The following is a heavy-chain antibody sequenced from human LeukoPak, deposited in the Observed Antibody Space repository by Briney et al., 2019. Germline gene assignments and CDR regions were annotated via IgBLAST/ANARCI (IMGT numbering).Heavy chain of an antibody. CDR3: ARDPYGSGPGGFDY. J-gene: IGHJ4*02. D-gene: IGHD3-10*01. CDR1: GGSISSYY. Sequence: PSETLSLTCTVSGGSISSYYWSWIRQPAGKGLEWIGRIYTSGSTNYNPSLKSRVTMSVDTSKNQFSLKLSCVTAADTAVYYCARDPYGSGPGGFDYWGQGTLVTVSS. CDR2: IYTSGST. V-gene: IGHV4-4*07.